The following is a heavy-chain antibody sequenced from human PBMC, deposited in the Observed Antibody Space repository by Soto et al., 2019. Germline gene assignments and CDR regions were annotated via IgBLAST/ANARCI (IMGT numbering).Heavy chain of an antibody. V-gene: IGHV1-69*01. Sequence: QVQLVQSGAEVKKPGSSVKVSCKVSGGTFTSYAIGWVRQAPGQGLEWMGGIIPITGTVNYAQKFQGRVTITADESTTTVYMELGSLRSEDTALYYCARETPSAAAAYYYYGLDVWGQGTTVTVPS. CDR2: IIPITGTV. J-gene: IGHJ6*02. CDR3: ARETPSAAAAYYYYGLDV. CDR1: GGTFTSYA. D-gene: IGHD6-13*01.